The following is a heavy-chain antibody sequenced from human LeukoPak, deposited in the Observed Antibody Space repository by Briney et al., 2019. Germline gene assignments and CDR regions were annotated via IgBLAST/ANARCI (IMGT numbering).Heavy chain of an antibody. J-gene: IGHJ4*02. CDR3: VRESSSSWYYFDY. V-gene: IGHV3-74*01. D-gene: IGHD6-13*01. CDR2: INSDESTT. Sequence: GGSLRLSCAASGFTFSSYWMHWVRQAPGKGLVWVSRINSDESTTSYADSVKGRFTTSRDNAKNTLYLQMNSLRAEDTAVYYCVRESSSSWYYFDYWGQGTLVTVSS. CDR1: GFTFSSYW.